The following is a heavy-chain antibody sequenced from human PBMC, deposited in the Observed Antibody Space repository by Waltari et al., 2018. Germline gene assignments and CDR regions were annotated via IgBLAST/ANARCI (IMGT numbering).Heavy chain of an antibody. V-gene: IGHV4-59*01. CDR1: GGSISSYY. CDR3: ARESSSGWYAGNWFDP. J-gene: IGHJ5*02. CDR2: IYYSGST. Sequence: QVQLQESGPGLVKPSETLSLTCTVSGGSISSYYWSWIRQPPGKGLEWIGYIYYSGSTNYNPSLKSRVTISVDTSKNQFSMKLSSVTAADTAVYYCARESSSGWYAGNWFDPWGQGTLVTVSS. D-gene: IGHD6-19*01.